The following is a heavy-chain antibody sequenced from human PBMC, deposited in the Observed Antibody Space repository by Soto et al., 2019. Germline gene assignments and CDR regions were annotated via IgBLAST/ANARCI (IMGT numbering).Heavy chain of an antibody. V-gene: IGHV2-26*01. D-gene: IGHD3-10*01. Sequence: QVTLKESGPVLVRPTETLTLTCTVSGFSLNNARVGVSWIRQPPGKALEWLAHILSNDGKSYSTSLKTRLPISKDTSKSQVVLTMTNMDPVDTATYYCARMLAVNYYYYYMDVWGKGTTVTVSS. CDR2: ILSNDGK. CDR1: GFSLNNARVG. CDR3: ARMLAVNYYYYYMDV. J-gene: IGHJ6*03.